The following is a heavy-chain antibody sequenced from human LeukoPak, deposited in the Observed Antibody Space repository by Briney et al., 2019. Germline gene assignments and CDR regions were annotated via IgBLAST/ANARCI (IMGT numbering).Heavy chain of an antibody. V-gene: IGHV4-59*01. D-gene: IGHD1-20*01. CDR2: IYYSGST. CDR1: GGSISSYY. Sequence: SETLSLTCTVSGGSISSYYWSWIRQPPGKGLEWIGYIYYSGSTNYNPSLKSRVTISVDTSKNQFSLKLSSVTAADTAVYYCARVRGDQYNWNFDYWGQGTLVTVSS. CDR3: ARVRGDQYNWNFDY. J-gene: IGHJ4*02.